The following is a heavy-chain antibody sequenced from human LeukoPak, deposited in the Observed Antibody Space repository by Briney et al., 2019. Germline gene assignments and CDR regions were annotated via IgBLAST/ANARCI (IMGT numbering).Heavy chain of an antibody. Sequence: PSETLPLTCTVSGDPIRNHYWSWIRQPPGKGLECIGVIHYSGSTNYNPSVKSRVTISVDTPKNQFSLKLNSVTAADTAVYFCARVSLSGYCSGASCYFDYWGHGTLVTVSS. D-gene: IGHD2-15*01. CDR1: GDPIRNHY. CDR2: IHYSGST. J-gene: IGHJ4*01. V-gene: IGHV4-59*11. CDR3: ARVSLSGYCSGASCYFDY.